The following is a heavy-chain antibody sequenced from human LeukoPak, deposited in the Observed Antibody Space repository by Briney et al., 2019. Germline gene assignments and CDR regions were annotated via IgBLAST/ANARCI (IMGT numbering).Heavy chain of an antibody. Sequence: GGSLRLSCAASGFTFSNYGMSWVRQVPGKGLEWVSAISGSGEETYYAESVKVRFIISRDNSKNTLYLQMNTLRDDDTAIYYCASHYGSGSDNGLDPWGQGTLVTVSS. V-gene: IGHV3-23*01. CDR1: GFTFSNYG. J-gene: IGHJ5*02. CDR3: ASHYGSGSDNGLDP. D-gene: IGHD3-10*01. CDR2: ISGSGEET.